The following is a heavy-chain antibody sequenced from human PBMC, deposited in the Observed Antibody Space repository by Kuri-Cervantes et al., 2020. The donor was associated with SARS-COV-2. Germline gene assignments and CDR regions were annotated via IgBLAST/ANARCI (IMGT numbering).Heavy chain of an antibody. D-gene: IGHD1-26*01. Sequence: GESLKISCAASGFTFSNAWMSWVRQAPGKGLEWVAVISFDGSNKYYGDSVKGRFTISRDNSKNMLYLQMDSLRADDTAVYYCAREKLYSGSHVDYWGQGTLVTVSS. CDR3: AREKLYSGSHVDY. CDR1: GFTFSNAW. J-gene: IGHJ4*02. V-gene: IGHV3-30-3*01. CDR2: ISFDGSNK.